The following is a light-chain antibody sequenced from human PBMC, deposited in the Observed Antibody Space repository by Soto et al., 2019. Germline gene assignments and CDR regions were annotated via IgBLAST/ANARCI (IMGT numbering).Light chain of an antibody. Sequence: DIQMTQSPSSLSASVGDRVTITCRASQSISNYLNWYQQKPGKAPRFLIYAASSLQSGVPSRFSGSGSGTAFTLTINSLQPEDFATYYCQQSYSSPLTFGGGTKVEIK. CDR2: AAS. V-gene: IGKV1-39*01. CDR1: QSISNY. CDR3: QQSYSSPLT. J-gene: IGKJ4*01.